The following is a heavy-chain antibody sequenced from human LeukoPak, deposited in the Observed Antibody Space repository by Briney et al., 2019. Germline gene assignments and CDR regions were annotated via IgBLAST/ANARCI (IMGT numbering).Heavy chain of an antibody. Sequence: ASVKVSCKASGGTFSSYAISWVRQAPGQGLEWMGGIIPIFGTANYAQKFQGRVTITADKSTSTAYMELSSLRSEDTAVYYCAGTPVVANWFDPWGQGTLVTVSS. V-gene: IGHV1-69*06. D-gene: IGHD3-22*01. CDR1: GGTFSSYA. J-gene: IGHJ5*02. CDR2: IIPIFGTA. CDR3: AGTPVVANWFDP.